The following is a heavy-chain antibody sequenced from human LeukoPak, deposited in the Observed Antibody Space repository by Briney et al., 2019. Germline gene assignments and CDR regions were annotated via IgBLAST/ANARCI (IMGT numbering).Heavy chain of an antibody. CDR3: ATETNGRHYDY. D-gene: IGHD1-14*01. V-gene: IGHV3-21*06. Sequence: XGXGXEWVASIGPTGSDRYHADSIKGRFTISRDNANNFLYLQMNSLRAEDTAVYYCATETNGRHYDYWGQGTLLTVSS. J-gene: IGHJ4*02. CDR2: IGPTGSDR.